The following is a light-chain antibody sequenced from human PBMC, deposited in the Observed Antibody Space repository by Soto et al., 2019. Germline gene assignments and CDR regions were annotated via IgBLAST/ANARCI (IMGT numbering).Light chain of an antibody. CDR1: ISDVGGYNF. CDR3: SSCTGSKDV. Sequence: QSALTQPASVSGSPGQSITISCTGTISDVGGYNFVSWYQHYPGKAPKLMICDVSNRPSGVSNRFSGSKAGNTASLTIAGLQAEDDADYFGSSCTGSKDVFGTGTKLTVL. V-gene: IGLV2-14*03. J-gene: IGLJ1*01. CDR2: DVS.